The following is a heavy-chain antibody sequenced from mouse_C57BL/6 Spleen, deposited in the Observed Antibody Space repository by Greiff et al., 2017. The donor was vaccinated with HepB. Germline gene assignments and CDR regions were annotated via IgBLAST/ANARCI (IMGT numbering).Heavy chain of an antibody. CDR2: ISSGGDYI. D-gene: IGHD2-2*01. CDR1: GFTFSSYA. Sequence: EVKLMESGEGLVKPGGSLKLSCAASGFTFSSYAMSWVRQTPEKRLEWVAYISSGGDYIYYADTVKGRFTISRDNARNTLYLQMSSLKSEDTAMYYCTRIGNGYYYAMDYWGQGTSVTVSS. J-gene: IGHJ4*01. CDR3: TRIGNGYYYAMDY. V-gene: IGHV5-9-1*02.